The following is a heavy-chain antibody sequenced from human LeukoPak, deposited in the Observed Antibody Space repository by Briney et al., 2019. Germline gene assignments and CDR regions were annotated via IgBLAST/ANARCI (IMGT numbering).Heavy chain of an antibody. D-gene: IGHD2-2*03. CDR2: INYSGDT. CDR1: GGSISSSNYY. CDR3: ARVDIVVVPSAAFDF. J-gene: IGHJ4*02. V-gene: IGHV4-39*01. Sequence: PSETLSLTCTVPGGSISSSNYYWGWIRQPPGKGLEWIGSINYSGDTYSNPSLKSRLTISVDTSKNQFSLKLSSVTAADTAVYYCARVDIVVVPSAAFDFWGQGTLVTVSS.